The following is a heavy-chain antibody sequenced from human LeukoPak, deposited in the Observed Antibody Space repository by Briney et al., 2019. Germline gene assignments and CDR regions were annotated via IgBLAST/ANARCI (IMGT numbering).Heavy chain of an antibody. CDR3: ARASGSYSLGY. V-gene: IGHV3-21*01. CDR2: ISSSSVSI. CDR1: GFTFSSFT. D-gene: IGHD1-26*01. J-gene: IGHJ4*02. Sequence: GGSLRLSCEASGFTFSSFTLNWIRQAPGKGLEWVSSISSSSVSIYYADSVKGRFTISRDNAKNSLCLQMNSLRAEDTAVYYCARASGSYSLGYWGQGTLVTVSS.